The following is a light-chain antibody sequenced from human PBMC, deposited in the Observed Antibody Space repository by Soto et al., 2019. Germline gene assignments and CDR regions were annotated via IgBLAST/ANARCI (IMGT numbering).Light chain of an antibody. J-gene: IGLJ1*01. CDR2: NNN. V-gene: IGLV1-44*01. CDR1: SSNIGTNA. Sequence: QSLLTQPPSASGTPVQMVTISCSGGSSNIGTNAVNWYQQLPGTAPKLLIYNNNQRPSGVPDRFSGSKSGTSASLAISGLQSEDEADYYCAAWDDSLNGYVFGTGTKVTV. CDR3: AAWDDSLNGYV.